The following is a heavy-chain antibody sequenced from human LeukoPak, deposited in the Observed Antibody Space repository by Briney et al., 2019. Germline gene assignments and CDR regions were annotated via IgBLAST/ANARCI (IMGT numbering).Heavy chain of an antibody. CDR3: ARDPGDY. CDR2: ISSSSSPI. J-gene: IGHJ4*02. D-gene: IGHD3-10*01. V-gene: IGHV3-48*02. Sequence: GALRPPCAASGFTFSSYNMNWVRQAPAKGLEWVSYISSSSSPIYYADSVKGRFTISRDNAKNSLYLQMNSLRDDDTAVYYCARDPGDYWGQGTLVTVSS. CDR1: GFTFSSYN.